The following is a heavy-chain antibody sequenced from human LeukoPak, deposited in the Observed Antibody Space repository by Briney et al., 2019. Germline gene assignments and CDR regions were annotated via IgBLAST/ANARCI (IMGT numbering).Heavy chain of an antibody. D-gene: IGHD6-19*01. J-gene: IGHJ4*02. CDR2: IGTAGDT. CDR1: GFTFSRYD. Sequence: GGSLRLSCAASGFTFSRYDMHWVRQATGKGLEWVSGIGTAGDTYYAGSVKGRFTVSRENAKNSLYLQMNSLTAGDTAVYYCAGAGSETQWRAFDFWGQGALVTVFS. V-gene: IGHV3-13*01. CDR3: AGAGSETQWRAFDF.